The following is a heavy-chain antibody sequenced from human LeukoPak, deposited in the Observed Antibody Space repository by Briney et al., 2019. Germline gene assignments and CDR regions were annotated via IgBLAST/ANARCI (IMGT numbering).Heavy chain of an antibody. Sequence: SETLSLTCTVSGGSISSYYWSWIRQPAGKGLEWIGRIYTSGSTNYNPSLKSRVTMSVDTSKNQFSLKLSSVTAADTAVYYCARLTVTTSSYYYMDVWGKGTTVTISS. CDR2: IYTSGST. CDR1: GGSISSYY. CDR3: ARLTVTTSSYYYMDV. D-gene: IGHD4-17*01. J-gene: IGHJ6*03. V-gene: IGHV4-4*07.